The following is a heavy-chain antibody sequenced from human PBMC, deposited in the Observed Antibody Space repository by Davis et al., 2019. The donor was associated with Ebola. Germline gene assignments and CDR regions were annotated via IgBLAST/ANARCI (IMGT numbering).Heavy chain of an antibody. CDR1: VITFSSYA. Sequence: PGGSLRLSCTDSVITFSSYAMTWVRQAQGKGLEWVSAISGSGGSTYYADSVKGRFTISRDNSKKTLYLQMNSLRAEDTAVYYCTTGGQWLVIGSVYWGQGTLVTVSS. V-gene: IGHV3-23*01. CDR2: ISGSGGST. D-gene: IGHD6-19*01. J-gene: IGHJ4*02. CDR3: TTGGQWLVIGSVY.